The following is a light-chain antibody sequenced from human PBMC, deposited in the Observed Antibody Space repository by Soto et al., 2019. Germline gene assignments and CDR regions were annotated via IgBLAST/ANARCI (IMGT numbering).Light chain of an antibody. J-gene: IGKJ1*01. CDR3: QQYGSSGT. CDR1: QSVSSSY. Sequence: DSVLTPSPGTLSLSPGERATLSCRASQSVSSSYLAWYQQKPGQAPRLLIYGASSRATGIPDRFSGSGSGTDFTLTISRLEPEDFAVYYCQQYGSSGTFGQGTKVDIK. CDR2: GAS. V-gene: IGKV3-20*01.